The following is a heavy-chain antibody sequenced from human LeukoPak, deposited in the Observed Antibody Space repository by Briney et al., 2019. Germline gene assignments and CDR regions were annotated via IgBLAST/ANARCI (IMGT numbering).Heavy chain of an antibody. V-gene: IGHV5-51*01. CDR2: IYPDDSDT. Sequence: GESLKISFKGSGYSFTSYWIGWVRQMPGKGLRGMGIIYPDDSDTRYSTSFQGQVTISADKSISTAYLQWSSLKASDTAMYYCVRRSFGDILTCGMDVWGQGTRITVS. D-gene: IGHD3-9*01. CDR3: VRRSFGDILTCGMDV. CDR1: GYSFTSYW. J-gene: IGHJ6*02.